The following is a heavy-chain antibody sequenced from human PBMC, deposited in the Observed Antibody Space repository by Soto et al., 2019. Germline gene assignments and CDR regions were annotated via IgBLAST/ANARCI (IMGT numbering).Heavy chain of an antibody. CDR3: ARDLGEASAI. CDR1: GFPFRSSS. J-gene: IGHJ4*02. CDR2: ISSSSSYI. D-gene: IGHD3-10*01. Sequence: EVQLVESGGDLVKPGGSLRLSCAASGFPFRSSSLNWVRQAPGKGLEWVSSISSSSSYIYYADSVKGRFTISRDNAKNSLYLPMNSLRADDTAVYYCARDLGEASAIWGQGTLVTVSS. V-gene: IGHV3-21*01.